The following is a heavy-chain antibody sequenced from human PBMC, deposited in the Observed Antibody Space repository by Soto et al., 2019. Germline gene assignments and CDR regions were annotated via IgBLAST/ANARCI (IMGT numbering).Heavy chain of an antibody. CDR2: MRPDSGGA. CDR3: ARDPHEGAYDY. V-gene: IGHV1-2*02. D-gene: IGHD3-16*01. CDR1: GYTFTGYY. J-gene: IGHJ4*02. Sequence: QVQLVQSGAEVKKPGASVKVSCKASGYTFTGYYLHWIRQAPGQGLEWMGWMRPDSGGANYAQKFQGRVSMTRDTSISTFYMELSRLRSDDTAVYYCARDPHEGAYDYWGQGTLVTVSS.